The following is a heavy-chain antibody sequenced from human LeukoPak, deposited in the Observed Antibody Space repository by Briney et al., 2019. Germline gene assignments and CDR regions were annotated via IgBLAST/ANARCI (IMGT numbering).Heavy chain of an antibody. CDR1: GFTFSSYW. Sequence: GGSLRLSCAASGFTFSSYWMSWVRQAPGKGLEWVANIKQDGSEKYYVDPVKGRFTISRDNAKNSLYLQMNSLRAEDTAVYYCASAVDTAMVASKKSDAFDIWGQGTMVTISS. J-gene: IGHJ3*02. D-gene: IGHD5-18*01. CDR2: IKQDGSEK. V-gene: IGHV3-7*01. CDR3: ASAVDTAMVASKKSDAFDI.